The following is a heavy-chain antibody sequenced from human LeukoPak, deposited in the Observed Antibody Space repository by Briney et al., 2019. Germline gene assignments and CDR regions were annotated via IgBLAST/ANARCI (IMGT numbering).Heavy chain of an antibody. CDR1: GYSFTSYW. J-gene: IGHJ4*02. Sequence: KPGESLKISCKGSGYSFTSYWIGWVRQMPGKGLEWMGIIYPGDSDTRYSPSLQGQVTISADKSISTAYLQWGSLKASDTAMYYCARREENYYGSGSYYYWGQGTLVTVSS. D-gene: IGHD3-10*01. V-gene: IGHV5-51*03. CDR3: ARREENYYGSGSYYY. CDR2: IYPGDSDT.